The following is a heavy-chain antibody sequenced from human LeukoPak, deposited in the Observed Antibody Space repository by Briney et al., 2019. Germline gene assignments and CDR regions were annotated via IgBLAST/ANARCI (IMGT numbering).Heavy chain of an antibody. Sequence: SETLSLTCTVSGGSLSSGGYYWSWIRQPAGKGLEWIGRIYTNGNTNYNPSLKSRVTISVDTSKNQFSLKLSSVTAADTAVYYCAREITSSTSPNWFDPWGQGTLVTVSS. CDR2: IYTNGNT. V-gene: IGHV4-61*02. D-gene: IGHD2-2*01. CDR3: AREITSSTSPNWFDP. J-gene: IGHJ5*02. CDR1: GGSLSSGGYY.